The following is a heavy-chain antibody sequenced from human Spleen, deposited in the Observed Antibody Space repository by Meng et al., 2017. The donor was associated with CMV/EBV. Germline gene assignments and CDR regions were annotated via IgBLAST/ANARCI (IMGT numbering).Heavy chain of an antibody. CDR2: FIPLFGTA. CDR1: AGTFRNYS. CDR3: ATSFTNYPNWFDP. J-gene: IGHJ5*02. D-gene: IGHD4/OR15-4a*01. Sequence: ASAGTFRNYSMGWVRQAPGQGLEWMGGFIPLFGTAKYAQNFQGRLTISVDESSSTAYMDLKSLRSDDTALYYCATSFTNYPNWFDPWGQGTLVTVSS. V-gene: IGHV1-69*01.